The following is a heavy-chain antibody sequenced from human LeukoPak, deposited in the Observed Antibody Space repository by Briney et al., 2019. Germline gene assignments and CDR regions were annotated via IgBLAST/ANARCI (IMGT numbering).Heavy chain of an antibody. CDR3: ASAREYCGSAECYEYFQH. J-gene: IGHJ1*01. V-gene: IGHV3-53*01. Sequence: PGGSLRLSCAASGFTVGTNSMSWVRQSPGKGLEWDSVIYSSGSTYYADSVNGRFFISRDTSRNTLFLQMNSLRAEDTALYYCASAREYCGSAECYEYFQHWGQGTLVTVSS. CDR2: IYSSGST. CDR1: GFTVGTNS. D-gene: IGHD2-21*01.